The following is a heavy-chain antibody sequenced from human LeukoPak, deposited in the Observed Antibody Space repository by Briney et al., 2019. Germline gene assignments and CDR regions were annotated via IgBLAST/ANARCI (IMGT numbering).Heavy chain of an antibody. CDR2: IYTSGIT. D-gene: IGHD3-10*01. CDR3: ARDRVAFGGTKNNYFDY. Sequence: SETLSLTCAVYGESFSGYYWSWIRQPAGKGLEWIGHIYTSGITNYNPSLKSRLTMSLDMSKNQFSLKLSSVTAADTAVYYCARDRVAFGGTKNNYFDYWGQGSLVTVSP. J-gene: IGHJ4*02. V-gene: IGHV4-4*07. CDR1: GESFSGYY.